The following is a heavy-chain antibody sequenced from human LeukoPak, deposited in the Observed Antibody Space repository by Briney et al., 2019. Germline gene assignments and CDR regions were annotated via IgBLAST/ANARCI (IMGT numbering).Heavy chain of an antibody. CDR1: GFSFSSYG. V-gene: IGHV3-30*18. J-gene: IGHJ4*02. D-gene: IGHD5-18*01. CDR2: ISYDGSDE. Sequence: GRSLRLSCAASGFSFSSYGMHWVRQAPGKGLEWVAVISYDGSDEYYADSVKGRFTISRDNSKNTLYLQMNSLRAEDTAVYYCAKGYSYLDYWGQGTLVTVSS. CDR3: AKGYSYLDY.